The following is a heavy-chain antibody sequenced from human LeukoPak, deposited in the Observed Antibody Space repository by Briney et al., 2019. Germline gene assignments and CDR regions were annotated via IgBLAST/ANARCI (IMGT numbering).Heavy chain of an antibody. J-gene: IGHJ4*02. Sequence: PSETLSLTCTVSGGSISSYYWSWTRQPPGKGQEWIGDIYYSGNTYYNPSLKSRVTLSVDTSKNQFSLKLRSVTATDTAMYYCARLIDGDYANTHFDYWGQGTRVTVSS. CDR1: GGSISSYY. CDR2: IYYSGNT. V-gene: IGHV4-59*08. D-gene: IGHD4-17*01. CDR3: ARLIDGDYANTHFDY.